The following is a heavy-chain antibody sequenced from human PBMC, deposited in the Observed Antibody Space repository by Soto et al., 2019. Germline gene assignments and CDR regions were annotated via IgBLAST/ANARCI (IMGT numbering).Heavy chain of an antibody. CDR3: ATWEERYFQD. Sequence: QVQLVESGGGVVQPGRSLRLSCAASGFKFNTFTMHWVRQAPGKGLEWVAVISHDGSHKYYADSVKGRFNVSRDDSKNTLYLQMNSLRVEDKAIYYCATWEERYFQDWGQGPLVTVSS. V-gene: IGHV3-30-3*01. J-gene: IGHJ1*01. CDR2: ISHDGSHK. D-gene: IGHD1-26*01. CDR1: GFKFNTFT.